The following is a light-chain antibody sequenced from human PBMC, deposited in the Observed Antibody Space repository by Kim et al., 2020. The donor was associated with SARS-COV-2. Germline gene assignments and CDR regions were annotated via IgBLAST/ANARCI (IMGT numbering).Light chain of an antibody. J-gene: IGKJ4*01. CDR2: GAS. CDR1: QSVSSNY. Sequence: EIVLTQSPGTLSLSPGERATVSCRASQSVSSNYLAWYQQKPGQAPRLLIYGASSRATGIPDRFSGSGSETDFTLTISRLDPEDFAVYYCQQYGSSPLTFGGGTKVEI. V-gene: IGKV3-20*01. CDR3: QQYGSSPLT.